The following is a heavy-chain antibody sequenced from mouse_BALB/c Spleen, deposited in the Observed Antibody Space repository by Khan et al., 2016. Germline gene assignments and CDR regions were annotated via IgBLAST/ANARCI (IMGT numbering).Heavy chain of an antibody. V-gene: IGHV2-5*01. CDR3: ASWLITTAYYYALDY. CDR2: IWRGGST. Sequence: QVQLKESGPGLVQPSQSLSITCTVSGFSLTSYGVHWVRQSPGKGLEWLGVIWRGGSTDYNTAFMSRLSITKDNSKSQVFFKMNSLQADDTAIYYCASWLITTAYYYALDYWGQGTSVTVSS. D-gene: IGHD2-4*01. CDR1: GFSLTSYG. J-gene: IGHJ4*01.